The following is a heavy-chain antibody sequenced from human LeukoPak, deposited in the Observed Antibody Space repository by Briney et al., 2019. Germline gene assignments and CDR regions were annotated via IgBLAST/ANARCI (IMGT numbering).Heavy chain of an antibody. CDR2: IYYSGST. Sequence: SETLSLTCTVSGGSISSYYWSWSREPPGKGLEWMGYIYYSGSTNYNPSLKSRVTISVDTSKNQFSLKLSSVTAADTAVYYCARLPILSTAPFYYYYYGMDVWGQGTTVTVSS. CDR1: GGSISSYY. V-gene: IGHV4-59*08. CDR3: ARLPILSTAPFYYYYYGMDV. J-gene: IGHJ6*02. D-gene: IGHD2-21*01.